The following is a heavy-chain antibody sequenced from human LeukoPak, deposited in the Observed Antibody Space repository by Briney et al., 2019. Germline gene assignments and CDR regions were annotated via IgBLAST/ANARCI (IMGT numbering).Heavy chain of an antibody. CDR3: AKDLDDILTGYYGFDY. J-gene: IGHJ4*02. V-gene: IGHV3-23*01. D-gene: IGHD3-9*01. CDR1: GFTFSSYA. Sequence: GGSLRLSCAASGFTFSSYAMSWVRQAPGKGLEWVSGISGTAYSAYQADSVKDRFTISRDNSKNTLYLQMNSLRAEDTALYYCAKDLDDILTGYYGFDYWGQGALVTVSS. CDR2: ISGTAYSA.